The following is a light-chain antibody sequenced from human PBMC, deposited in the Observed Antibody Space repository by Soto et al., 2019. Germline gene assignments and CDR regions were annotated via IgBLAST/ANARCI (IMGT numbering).Light chain of an antibody. Sequence: EIVLTQSPGTLSLSPGERATLSCRASQSVSSNYLAWYEQKPGQAPRLIIYGASNRATGIPDRFSGSGSGTAFALPISRLEAEDCAVYYCQQYGSSLFTFGAGPKVGI. CDR1: QSVSSNY. V-gene: IGKV3-20*01. CDR3: QQYGSSLFT. J-gene: IGKJ3*01. CDR2: GAS.